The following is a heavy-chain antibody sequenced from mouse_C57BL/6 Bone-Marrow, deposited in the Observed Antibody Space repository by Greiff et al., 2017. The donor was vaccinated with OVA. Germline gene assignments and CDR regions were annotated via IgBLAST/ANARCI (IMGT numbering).Heavy chain of an antibody. D-gene: IGHD1-1*01. Sequence: EVQLKESGPELVKPGASVTITCKASGYSFTDYNMNWVKQSNGKSLEWIGVNNPNYGTTSYNQKFKGKATLTVDQSSSTAYMQLNSLTSEDSAVDYCARRHGSSYGFAYWGQGTLVTVSA. V-gene: IGHV1-39*01. CDR1: GYSFTDYN. J-gene: IGHJ3*01. CDR2: NNPNYGTT. CDR3: ARRHGSSYGFAY.